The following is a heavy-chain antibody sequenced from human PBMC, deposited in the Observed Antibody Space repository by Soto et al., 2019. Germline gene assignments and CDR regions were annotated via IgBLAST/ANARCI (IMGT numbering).Heavy chain of an antibody. Sequence: EVQLVESGGGLVQPGGSLRLSCAASGFTFSSYWMHWVRQAPGKGLVWVSRINSDGSSTSYADSVKGRFTISRDNAKNTLYQQMNGLRAEDTAVYYCARNYPRIEAAGNWFDPWGQGTLVTVSS. J-gene: IGHJ5*02. CDR1: GFTFSSYW. V-gene: IGHV3-74*01. D-gene: IGHD6-13*01. CDR2: INSDGSST. CDR3: ARNYPRIEAAGNWFDP.